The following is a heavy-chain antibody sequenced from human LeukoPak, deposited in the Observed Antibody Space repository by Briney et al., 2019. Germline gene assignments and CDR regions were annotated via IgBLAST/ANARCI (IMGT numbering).Heavy chain of an antibody. CDR2: ISSSSSTI. CDR3: ARSVYYYYYMDV. CDR1: GFTFSSYS. V-gene: IGHV3-48*01. Sequence: PGGSLRLSCAASGFTFSSYSMNWVRQAPGKGLEWVSYISSSSSTIYYTDSVQGRFTISRDNAKNSLYLQMNSLRAEDTAVYYCARSVYYYYYMDVWGKGTMVTVSS. J-gene: IGHJ6*03.